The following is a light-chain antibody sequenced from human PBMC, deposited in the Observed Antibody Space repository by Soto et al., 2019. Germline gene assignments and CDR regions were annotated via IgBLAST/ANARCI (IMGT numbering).Light chain of an antibody. CDR2: NTS. CDR1: RSVFRY. J-gene: IGKJ2*03. V-gene: IGKV1-39*01. CDR3: QQSSSTLYS. Sequence: DIQMTQSPSSLSASVGDRVTITCRARRSVFRYLNWYQQKAGKAPKPLIYNTSTLQSGVPSRFSGSGYGTDFTLTISSLQPQDFATYFCQQSSSTLYSFGQGTELEIK.